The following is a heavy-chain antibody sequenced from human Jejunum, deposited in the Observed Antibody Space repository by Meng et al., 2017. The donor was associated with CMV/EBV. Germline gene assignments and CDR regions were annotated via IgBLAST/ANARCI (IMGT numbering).Heavy chain of an antibody. D-gene: IGHD1-26*01. CDR1: GFTFTNYA. V-gene: IGHV3-23*01. CDR3: AKAWGN. CDR2: ISGKGDNT. J-gene: IGHJ4*02. Sequence: SLKIPCAASGFTFTNYAMSWVRQAPGKGLEWVSVISGKGDNTYYADSVKGRFTISRDNSKNTVYLQMSGLRAEDTAIYYCAKAWGNWGQGTLVTVSS.